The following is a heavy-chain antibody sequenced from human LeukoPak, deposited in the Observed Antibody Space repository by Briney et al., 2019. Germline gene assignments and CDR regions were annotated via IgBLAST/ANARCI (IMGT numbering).Heavy chain of an antibody. Sequence: GGSLRLSCAASGFTFSSYAMSWVRQAPGKGLEWVSAISGSGGSTYYADSVKGRFTISRDNSKNTLYLQMNSLRAEDTAVYYCAKDFTQRGRFGESNAFDIWGQGTMVTVSS. D-gene: IGHD3-10*01. CDR3: AKDFTQRGRFGESNAFDI. J-gene: IGHJ3*02. CDR2: ISGSGGST. CDR1: GFTFSSYA. V-gene: IGHV3-23*01.